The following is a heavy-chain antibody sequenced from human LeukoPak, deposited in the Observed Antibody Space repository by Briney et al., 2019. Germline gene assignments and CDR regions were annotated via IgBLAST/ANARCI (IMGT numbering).Heavy chain of an antibody. CDR2: IWYDGSNK. CDR1: GIPFSSFG. D-gene: IGHD4-17*01. J-gene: IGHJ5*02. V-gene: IGHV3-33*01. Sequence: GRSLRLSCAAPGIPFSSFGMHWLRQAPGKGLEWVAFIWYDGSNKYYAASVKGRFTISRDNSKNTLYLQMNSLTAEDTAVYYCARDGTVTAGPFDPWGGGTLVTVSS. CDR3: ARDGTVTAGPFDP.